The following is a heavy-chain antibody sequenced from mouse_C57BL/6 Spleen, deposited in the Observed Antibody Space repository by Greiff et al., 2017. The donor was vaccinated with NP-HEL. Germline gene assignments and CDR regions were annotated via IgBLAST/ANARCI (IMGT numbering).Heavy chain of an antibody. Sequence: LHPPGPVLVPPCASVPLSCPASVSSFTRYWLTWVPQIPGQGLEWIGYIYPGSGSTNYNEKFKSKATLTVDTSSSTAYMQLSSLTSEDSAVYYCARDGNYPFDVWGTGTTVTVSS. CDR2: IYPGSGST. CDR1: VSSFTRYW. D-gene: IGHD2-1*01. CDR3: ARDGNYPFDV. V-gene: IGHV1-55*01. J-gene: IGHJ1*03.